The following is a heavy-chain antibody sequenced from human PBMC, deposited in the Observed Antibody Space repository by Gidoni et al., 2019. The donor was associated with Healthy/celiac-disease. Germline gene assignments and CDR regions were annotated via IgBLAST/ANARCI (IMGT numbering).Heavy chain of an antibody. J-gene: IGHJ5*02. CDR3: ARGTIAAVLNWFDP. D-gene: IGHD6-13*01. V-gene: IGHV1-2*04. Sequence: QVQLVQSGAEVKKPGASVKVSCKASGYTFTGYYMPWVRQAPGQGLEWMGWINPNSGGTNYAQKFQGWVTMTRDTSISPAYMELSRLRSDDTAVYYCARGTIAAVLNWFDPWGQGTLVTVSS. CDR2: INPNSGGT. CDR1: GYTFTGYY.